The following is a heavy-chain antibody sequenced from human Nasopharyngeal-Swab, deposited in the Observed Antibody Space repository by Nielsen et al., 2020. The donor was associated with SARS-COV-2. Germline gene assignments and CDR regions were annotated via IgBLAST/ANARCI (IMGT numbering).Heavy chain of an antibody. CDR3: ARGGNLYDSSGYFHAFDI. Sequence: ASVKVSCKASGYTFTSYGISWVRQAPGQGLEWMGWISAYNGNTNYAQKLQGRVTMTTDTSTSTAYMELRSLRSDDTAVYYCARGGNLYDSSGYFHAFDIWGQGTMVTVSS. J-gene: IGHJ3*02. V-gene: IGHV1-18*01. CDR2: ISAYNGNT. CDR1: GYTFTSYG. D-gene: IGHD3-22*01.